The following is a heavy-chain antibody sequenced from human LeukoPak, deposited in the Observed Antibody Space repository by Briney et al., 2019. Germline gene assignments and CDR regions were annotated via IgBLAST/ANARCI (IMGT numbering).Heavy chain of an antibody. CDR2: INHSGST. J-gene: IGHJ5*02. D-gene: IGHD4-17*01. Sequence: SETLSLTCAVYGGSFSGYYWSWIRQPPGKGLEWIGEINHSGSTNYNPSLKSRVTISVDTSKNQFSLKLSSVTAADAAVYCCARARRPTVTHGGWFDPWGQGTLVTVSS. V-gene: IGHV4-34*01. CDR3: ARARRPTVTHGGWFDP. CDR1: GGSFSGYY.